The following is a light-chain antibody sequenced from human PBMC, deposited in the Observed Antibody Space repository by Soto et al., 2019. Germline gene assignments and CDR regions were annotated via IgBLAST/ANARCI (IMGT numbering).Light chain of an antibody. CDR2: LNSDGSH. V-gene: IGLV4-69*01. CDR3: QTWGTGIHWV. Sequence: QLVLTQSPSASASLGASVKLTCTLSSGHSSYAIAWHQQQPEKGPRYLMKLNSDGSHSKGDGIPDRFSGSSSGAERYLTISSLQSEDEADYYCQTWGTGIHWVFRGGTKLTVL. J-gene: IGLJ3*02. CDR1: SGHSSYA.